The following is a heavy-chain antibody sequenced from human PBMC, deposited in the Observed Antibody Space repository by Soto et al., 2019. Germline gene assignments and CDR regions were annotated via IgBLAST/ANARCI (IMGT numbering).Heavy chain of an antibody. V-gene: IGHV4-39*01. J-gene: IGHJ4*02. CDR1: GESISSSSYY. CDR3: ARQRTTVVTQAYFDH. CDR2: IYYSGRT. Sequence: SETLSVTCIVSGESISSSSYYWGWIRQPPGKGLEWIGSIYYSGRTYYNPSFKSRVTISIDTSKNQFSLKLSSVTATGTAVYYCARQRTTVVTQAYFDHWGQGALVTVSS. D-gene: IGHD2-21*02.